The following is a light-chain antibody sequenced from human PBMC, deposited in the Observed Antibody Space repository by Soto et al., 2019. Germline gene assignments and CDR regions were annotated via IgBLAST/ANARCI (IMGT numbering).Light chain of an antibody. V-gene: IGLV2-23*01. J-gene: IGLJ1*01. CDR2: DDT. CDR1: VGL. Sequence: QSVLTQPASVSGSPGQSITISCTGTVGLVSWYQQLPGNVPKLIIYDDTKRPSGVSGRLSGSKSGNTASLTISGLQTEDEADYYCCLYVGGRTYLFGTGTKVTVL. CDR3: CLYVGGRTYL.